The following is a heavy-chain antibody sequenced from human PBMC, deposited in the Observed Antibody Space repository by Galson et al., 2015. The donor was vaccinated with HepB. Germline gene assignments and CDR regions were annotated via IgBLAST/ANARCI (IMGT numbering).Heavy chain of an antibody. CDR1: GFTFSSYY. Sequence: SLRLSCAASGFTFSSYYMSWVRQAPGKGLEWVANINQDGSAKHYVDSVKGRFTISRDNAKNSLYLQMNSLRAEDTAVYYCARDVIVIGTPFGYWGQGTLVTVSS. V-gene: IGHV3-7*01. D-gene: IGHD2/OR15-2a*01. CDR2: INQDGSAK. CDR3: ARDVIVIGTPFGY. J-gene: IGHJ4*02.